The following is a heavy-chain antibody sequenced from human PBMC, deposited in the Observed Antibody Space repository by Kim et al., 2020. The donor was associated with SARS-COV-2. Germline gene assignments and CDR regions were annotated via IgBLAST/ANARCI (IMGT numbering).Heavy chain of an antibody. J-gene: IGHJ4*02. CDR3: ARDLDYILFDY. CDR1: GFTFSDFN. D-gene: IGHD4-4*01. Sequence: GGSLRLSCAASGFTFSDFNMHWVRQAPGKGLIWVSRINDAGSDTRYADFAKGRFTISRDNAKNTLNLQMHSLRAEDTAVYYCARDLDYILFDYWGQGALVTVSS. V-gene: IGHV3-74*01. CDR2: INDAGSDT.